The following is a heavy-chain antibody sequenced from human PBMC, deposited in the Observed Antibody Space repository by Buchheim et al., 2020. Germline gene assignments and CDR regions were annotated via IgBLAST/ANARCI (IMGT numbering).Heavy chain of an antibody. D-gene: IGHD3-3*01. CDR2: ISGSGGST. CDR3: AKDYDYDFWSGYSYFDY. Sequence: EVQLLESGGGLVQPGGSLRFSCAASGFTFSSYAMSWVRQAPGKGLEWVSAISGSGGSTYYADSVKGRFTISRDNSKNTLYLQMNSLRAEDTAVYYCAKDYDYDFWSGYSYFDYWGQGTL. CDR1: GFTFSSYA. V-gene: IGHV3-23*01. J-gene: IGHJ4*02.